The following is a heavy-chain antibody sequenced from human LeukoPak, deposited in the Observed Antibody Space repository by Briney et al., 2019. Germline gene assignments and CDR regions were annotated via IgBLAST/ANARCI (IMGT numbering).Heavy chain of an antibody. V-gene: IGHV3-33*01. CDR3: ARDSAADDNDFDA. D-gene: IGHD6-25*01. Sequence: PGGSLRPSCIPSGFSFSSYGMHWVRQAPGKGLEWAAVIWSHGNRKHHSDSVEGRFAISRDNSKNILYLQMNNLRAEDTALYYCARDSAADDNDFDAWGQGTMVTVSS. CDR1: GFSFSSYG. J-gene: IGHJ3*01. CDR2: IWSHGNRK.